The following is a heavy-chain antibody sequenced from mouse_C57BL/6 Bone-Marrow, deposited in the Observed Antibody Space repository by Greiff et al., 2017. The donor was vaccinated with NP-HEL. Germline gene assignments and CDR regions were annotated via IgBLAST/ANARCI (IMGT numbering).Heavy chain of an antibody. CDR3: ARDQGLLSFDY. V-gene: IGHV5-4*01. CDR2: ISAGGSYT. Sequence: DVQLVESGGGLVKPGGSLKLSCAASGFTFSSYAMSWVRQTPEKRLEWVATISAGGSYTYYPDNVKGRFTITRDNAKNNLYLQMSQLKSEDTAMYYCARDQGLLSFDYWGQGTTLTVSS. J-gene: IGHJ2*01. CDR1: GFTFSSYA. D-gene: IGHD2-10*01.